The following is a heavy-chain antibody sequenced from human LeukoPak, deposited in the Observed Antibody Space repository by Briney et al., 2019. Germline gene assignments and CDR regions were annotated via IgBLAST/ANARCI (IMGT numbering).Heavy chain of an antibody. J-gene: IGHJ6*02. V-gene: IGHV3-74*01. CDR1: GFTFTTHW. D-gene: IGHD5-12*01. CDR3: ARDDVDMANAV. CDR2: INSDGSIT. Sequence: GGSLRLSCAASGFTFTTHWMHWVRQTPGKGLVWVSHINSDGSITSYADSVKGRFTISRDNAKNTLYLQMNSLRAEDTAVYYCARDDVDMANAVWGQGTTVTVSS.